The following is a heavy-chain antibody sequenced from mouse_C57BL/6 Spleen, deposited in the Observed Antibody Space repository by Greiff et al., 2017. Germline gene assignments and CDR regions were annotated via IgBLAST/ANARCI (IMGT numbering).Heavy chain of an antibody. CDR2: INYDGSST. CDR3: ARDNDGYYVGYFDV. CDR1: GFTFSDYY. V-gene: IGHV5-16*01. J-gene: IGHJ1*03. Sequence: EVKVVESEGGLVQPGSSMKLSCTASGFTFSDYYMAWVRQVPEKGLEWVANINYDGSSTYYLDSLKSRFIISRDNAKNILYLQMSSLKSEDTATYYCARDNDGYYVGYFDVWGTGTTVTVSS. D-gene: IGHD2-3*01.